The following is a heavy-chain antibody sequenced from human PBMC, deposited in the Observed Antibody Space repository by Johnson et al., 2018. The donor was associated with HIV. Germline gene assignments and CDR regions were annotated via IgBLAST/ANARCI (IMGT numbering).Heavy chain of an antibody. CDR1: GFTFSS. CDR2: IWYDGSNK. V-gene: IGHV3-33*06. CDR3: AKDPMVATPANAFDI. Sequence: QVQLVESGGGVVQPGGSLRLSCAASGFTFSSMHWDRQAPGKGLEWVAVIWYDGSNKYYADSVKGRFTISRDNSKNTLYLQMNSLRAEDTAVYYCAKDPMVATPANAFDIWGQGTMVTVSS. D-gene: IGHD5-12*01. J-gene: IGHJ3*02.